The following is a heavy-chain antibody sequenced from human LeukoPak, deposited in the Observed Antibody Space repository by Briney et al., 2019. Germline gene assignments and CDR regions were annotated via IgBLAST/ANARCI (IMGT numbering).Heavy chain of an antibody. CDR1: GYTFTSYD. J-gene: IGHJ4*02. D-gene: IGHD2-2*01. CDR2: MNPNSGNT. Sequence: ASVKVSCKASGYTFTSYDINWVRQATGQGLEWMGWMNPNSGNTGYAQKFQGRVTITADESTSTAYMELSSLRSEDTAVYYCARELGYCSSTSSPCWDYWGQGTLVTVSS. V-gene: IGHV1-8*01. CDR3: ARELGYCSSTSSPCWDY.